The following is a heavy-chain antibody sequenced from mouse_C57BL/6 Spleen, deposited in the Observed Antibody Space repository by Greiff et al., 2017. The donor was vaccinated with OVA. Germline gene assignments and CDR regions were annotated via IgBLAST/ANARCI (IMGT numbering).Heavy chain of an antibody. Sequence: EVMFVESGEGLVKPGGSLKRSCAASGFTFSSYAMSWVRQTPEKRLEWVAYISSGGDYIYYADTVKGRFTISRDNARNTLYLQMSILKSENTAMYYYTGDAHDYYGSNYWYFDVWGTGTTVTVSS. J-gene: IGHJ1*03. V-gene: IGHV5-9-1*02. CDR2: ISSGGDYI. CDR1: GFTFSSYA. CDR3: TGDAHDYYGSNYWYFDV. D-gene: IGHD1-1*01.